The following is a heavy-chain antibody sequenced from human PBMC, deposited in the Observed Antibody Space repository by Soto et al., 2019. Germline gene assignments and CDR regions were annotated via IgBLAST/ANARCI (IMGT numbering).Heavy chain of an antibody. CDR1: GGSVSSGSYY. J-gene: IGHJ6*02. CDR2: IYYSGST. Sequence: QVQLQESGPGLVKPSETLSLTCTVSGGSVSSGSYYWSWIRQPPGKGLEWIGYIYYSGSTNYKPSLKSRVTKSVDTSKNQFSLKLSSVTAADSAVYYCARGIEGWYQGRYYYGMDVWGQGTTVTVSS. CDR3: ARGIEGWYQGRYYYGMDV. D-gene: IGHD6-19*01. V-gene: IGHV4-61*01.